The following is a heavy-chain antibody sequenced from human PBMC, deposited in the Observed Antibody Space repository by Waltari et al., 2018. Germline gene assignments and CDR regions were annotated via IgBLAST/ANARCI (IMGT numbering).Heavy chain of an antibody. CDR3: ARDRDDYSNYGPDY. V-gene: IGHV1-69*08. CDR2: SIPILGIA. CDR1: GGTFSSYT. D-gene: IGHD4-4*01. J-gene: IGHJ4*02. Sequence: QVQLVQSGAEVKKPGSSVKVSCKASGGTFSSYTISWVRQAPGQGLEWMGRSIPILGIANYAQKFQDRVTITADKSTSTAYMELSSLRSEDTAVYYCARDRDDYSNYGPDYWGQGTLVTVSS.